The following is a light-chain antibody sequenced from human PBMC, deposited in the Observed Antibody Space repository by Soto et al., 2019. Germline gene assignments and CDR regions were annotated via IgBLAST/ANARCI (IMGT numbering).Light chain of an antibody. CDR3: QQYTQWPIT. Sequence: EIVMTQSPDTLSLSPGETATLSCRASQTIGRNYLAWYQQKPGQVPRLLIYGISTRATDIPARFSGSGSGTELTLTISSLQSEDFAVYYCQQYTQWPITFGQGTRLEIK. J-gene: IGKJ5*01. CDR1: QTIGRN. V-gene: IGKV3-15*01. CDR2: GIS.